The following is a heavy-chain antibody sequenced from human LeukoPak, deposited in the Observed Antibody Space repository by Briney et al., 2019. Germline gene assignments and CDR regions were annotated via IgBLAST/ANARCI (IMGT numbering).Heavy chain of an antibody. J-gene: IGHJ4*02. V-gene: IGHV4-30-4*01. CDR1: GGSVSSGSYY. D-gene: IGHD3-22*01. CDR3: ARGPDSSGYYYFDF. CDR2: IYHSGST. Sequence: SETQSLTCTVSGGSVSSGSYYWSWIRQPPGKGLEWIGYIYHSGSTYFNPSLKSRVTISVDTSKNQFSLKLSSVTAADTAVYYCARGPDSSGYYYFDFWGQGTLVTVSS.